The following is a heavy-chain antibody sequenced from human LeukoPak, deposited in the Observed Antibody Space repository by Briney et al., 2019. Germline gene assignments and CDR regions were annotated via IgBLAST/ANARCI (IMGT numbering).Heavy chain of an antibody. CDR2: IYGGGGT. J-gene: IGHJ5*02. D-gene: IGHD3-10*01. Sequence: GGSLRLSCAASGFTVSGTYMDWVRQVPGKGLEWVSVIYGGGGTVYADSVKGRFTISRDNSKNSLRTEDSAVYYCARDRAGTLSWVEFDLWGQGTLVTVSS. CDR1: GFTVSGTY. CDR3: ARDRAGTLSWVEFDL. V-gene: IGHV3-53*05.